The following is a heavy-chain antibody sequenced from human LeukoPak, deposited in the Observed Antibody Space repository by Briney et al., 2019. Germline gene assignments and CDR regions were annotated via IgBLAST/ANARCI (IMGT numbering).Heavy chain of an antibody. V-gene: IGHV3-23*01. CDR2: ISGSGGTT. Sequence: GGSLRLSCAASGFTFSSYAMSWVRQAPGKGLEWGSTISGSGGTTYYADSVKGRFTISRDSSKNTLYLQMNSLRAEDTAVYHCAKGYTSGWPYYFDYWGQGTLVTVSS. CDR3: AKGYTSGWPYYFDY. J-gene: IGHJ4*02. CDR1: GFTFSSYA. D-gene: IGHD6-19*01.